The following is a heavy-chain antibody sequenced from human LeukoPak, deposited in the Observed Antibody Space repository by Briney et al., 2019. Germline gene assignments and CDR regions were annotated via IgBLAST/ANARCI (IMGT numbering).Heavy chain of an antibody. V-gene: IGHV4-59*01. CDR3: ARDTQYDHVNDY. CDR2: IYYSGST. D-gene: IGHD1-1*01. Sequence: SETLSLTCSVSDGSINSYYWNWIRRPPGKGLEWIGYIYYSGSTNYNPSLKSRVTISVDTSKNQFSLKLSSVTAADTAVYYCARDTQYDHVNDYWGQGTLVTVSS. CDR1: DGSINSYY. J-gene: IGHJ4*02.